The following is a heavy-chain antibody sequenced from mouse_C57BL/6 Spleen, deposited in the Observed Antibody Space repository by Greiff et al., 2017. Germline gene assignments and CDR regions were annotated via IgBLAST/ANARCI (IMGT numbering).Heavy chain of an antibody. CDR3: ARAPRQLRPAWFAY. CDR1: GYTFTSYW. CDR2: IDPSDSYT. V-gene: IGHV1-59*01. J-gene: IGHJ3*01. Sequence: QVQLKQSGAELVRPGTSVKLSCKASGYTFTSYWMHWVKQRPGQGLEWIGVIDPSDSYTNYNQKFKGKATLTVDTSSSTAYMQLSSLTSEDSAVYYCARAPRQLRPAWFAYWGQGTLVTVSA. D-gene: IGHD3-2*02.